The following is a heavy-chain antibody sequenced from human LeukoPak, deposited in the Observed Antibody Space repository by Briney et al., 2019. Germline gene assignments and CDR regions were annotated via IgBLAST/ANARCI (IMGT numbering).Heavy chain of an antibody. V-gene: IGHV3-23*01. J-gene: IGHJ4*02. D-gene: IGHD2-15*01. Sequence: GALRVSRAACGFSFSQYALSGLRPAAARGGAGIPIIYSCGDTYYVHPVKGRFTISRDHSKNTLDLQMNSRRAEDTAVYYCAKGVGGYFFDYWGQGTLVTVSS. CDR3: AKGVGGYFFDY. CDR2: IYSCGDT. CDR1: GFSFSQYA.